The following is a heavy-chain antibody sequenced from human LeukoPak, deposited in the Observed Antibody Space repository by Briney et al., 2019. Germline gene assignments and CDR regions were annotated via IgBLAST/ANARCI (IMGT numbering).Heavy chain of an antibody. CDR3: ARITYDFWSGYYMPDDP. V-gene: IGHV1-18*01. J-gene: IGHJ5*02. CDR1: GYTFTNYG. D-gene: IGHD3-3*01. CDR2: ISIYNGNT. Sequence: ASVKVSCKASGYTFTNYGISRVRQAPGQGLEWMGWISIYNGNTDYAQKLRDRVTMTTDTSTSTAYMELRSLRYDATAVYYCARITYDFWSGYYMPDDPWGQGTLVTVYS.